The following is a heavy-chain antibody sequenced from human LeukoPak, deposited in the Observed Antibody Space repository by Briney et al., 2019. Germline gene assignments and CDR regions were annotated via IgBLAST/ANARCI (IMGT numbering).Heavy chain of an antibody. V-gene: IGHV3-72*01. CDR3: TRVANGIDY. Sequence: GGSLRLSCAASGFTFSDYYMDWVRQAPGKGLEWVGRIRNKANSYTTEYAASVKGRLTISRDDSKNSLYLQMNSLKTEDTAVYYCTRVANGIDYWGQGTLVTVSS. CDR2: IRNKANSYTT. CDR1: GFTFSDYY. J-gene: IGHJ4*02.